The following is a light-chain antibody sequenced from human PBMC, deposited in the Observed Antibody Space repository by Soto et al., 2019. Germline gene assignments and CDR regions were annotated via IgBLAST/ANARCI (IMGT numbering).Light chain of an antibody. Sequence: QLVLTQSPSASASLGASVKLTCTLSSGHSSYVIAWHQQQAEKGPRYLMKLNNDGSHSKGDGIPDRFSGSSSGAERYLTISSLQSEDEADYYCQTWGTGIVVSGGGTKLTVL. CDR3: QTWGTGIVV. CDR1: SGHSSYV. J-gene: IGLJ2*01. CDR2: LNNDGSH. V-gene: IGLV4-69*01.